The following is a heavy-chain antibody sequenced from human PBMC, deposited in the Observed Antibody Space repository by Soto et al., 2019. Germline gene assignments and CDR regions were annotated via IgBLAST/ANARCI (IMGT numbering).Heavy chain of an antibody. CDR1: GFVFANAW. J-gene: IGHJ3*01. CDR2: FKSKADGGTT. CDR3: STVGMATTDDAFDY. D-gene: IGHD1-1*01. Sequence: EVQLVESGGGLVEPGESLRLSCVGSGFVFANAWINWVRQAPGKGLEWVGRFKSKADGGTTDYAAPVKGRFIISRDDSRNTVYLQMNSLRAEDTGVYYCSTVGMATTDDAFDYWGQGTVVNVSS. V-gene: IGHV3-15*07.